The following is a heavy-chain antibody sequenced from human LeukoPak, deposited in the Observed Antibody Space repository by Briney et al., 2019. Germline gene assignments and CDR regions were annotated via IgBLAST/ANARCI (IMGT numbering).Heavy chain of an antibody. CDR1: GFTFSSYA. D-gene: IGHD6-13*01. CDR3: ARDRAAAGHIDY. CDR2: ISGSGGST. V-gene: IGHV3-23*01. Sequence: GGSLRLSCAASGFTFSSYAMSWVRQAPGKGLEWVSAISGSGGSTYYADSVKGRFTISRDNSKNTLYLQMNSLRAEDTAVYYCARDRAAAGHIDYWGQGTLVTVSS. J-gene: IGHJ4*02.